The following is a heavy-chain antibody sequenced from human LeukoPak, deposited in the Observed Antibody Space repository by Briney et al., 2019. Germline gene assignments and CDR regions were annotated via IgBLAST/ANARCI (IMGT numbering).Heavy chain of an antibody. V-gene: IGHV1-2*02. CDR1: GGTFSSYA. Sequence: ASVKVSCKASGGTFSSYAISWVRQAPGQGLEWMGWINPISGGTDYAQKFQGRVTMTRDTSISTAYMELSRLRSDDTAVYYCAREGGAYCGGDCYLADDHGGQGTLVTVSS. J-gene: IGHJ4*02. D-gene: IGHD2-21*02. CDR3: AREGGAYCGGDCYLADDH. CDR2: INPISGGT.